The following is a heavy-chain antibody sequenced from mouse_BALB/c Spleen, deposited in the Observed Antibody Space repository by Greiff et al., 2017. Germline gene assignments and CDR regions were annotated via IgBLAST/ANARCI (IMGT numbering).Heavy chain of an antibody. Sequence: EVQLVESGGGLVKPGGSLKLSCAASGFTFSDYYMSWVRQTPEKRLEWVATISDGGSYTYYPDSVKGRFTISRDNAKNNLYLQMSSLKSEDTAMYYCARGQGFNEPYAMDYWGQGTSVTVSS. V-gene: IGHV5-4*02. J-gene: IGHJ4*01. CDR3: ARGQGFNEPYAMDY. CDR1: GFTFSDYY. CDR2: ISDGGSYT.